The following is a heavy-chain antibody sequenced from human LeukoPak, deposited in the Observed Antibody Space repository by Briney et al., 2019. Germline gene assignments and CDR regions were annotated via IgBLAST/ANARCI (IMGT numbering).Heavy chain of an antibody. CDR2: ISYDGSNK. J-gene: IGHJ4*02. V-gene: IGHV3-30*04. CDR1: GFTFSSYA. D-gene: IGHD3-9*01. Sequence: PGGSLRLSCAASGFTFSSYAMHWVRQAPGKGLEWVAVISYDGSNKYYADSVKGRFTISRDNSKNTLYLQMNSLRAEDTALYYCAKSPGYYDAYDYWGQGTLVTVSS. CDR3: AKSPGYYDAYDY.